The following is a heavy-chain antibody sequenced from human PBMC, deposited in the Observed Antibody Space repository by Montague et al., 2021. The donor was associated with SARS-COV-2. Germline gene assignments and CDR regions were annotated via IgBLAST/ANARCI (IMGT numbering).Heavy chain of an antibody. D-gene: IGHD2/OR15-2a*01. CDR2: TYYRSKWYY. J-gene: IGHJ4*02. V-gene: IGHV6-1*01. CDR1: GDSVSSNTAA. CDR3: ARGPHCNFIYAIDY. Sequence: CAISGDSVSSNTAAWNWIRQSPSRGLEWLGRTYYRSKWYYEYAVXVNSQMTINPDTSKNQFSLQLNSVTPEDRAVYYCARGPHCNFIYAIDYWGQGTLVTVSS.